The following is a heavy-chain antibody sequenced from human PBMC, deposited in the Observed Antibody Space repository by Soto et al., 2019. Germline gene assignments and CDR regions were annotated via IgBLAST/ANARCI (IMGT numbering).Heavy chain of an antibody. Sequence: SETLSLTCAVSGGSISSGGYSWSWIRQPPGKGLEWIGYIYYSGSTNYNPSLKSRVTISVDTSKNQFSLKLSSVTAADTAVYYCARGDIAAAGSLGDYWGQGTLVTVSS. CDR2: IYYSGST. CDR1: GGSISSGGYS. J-gene: IGHJ4*02. CDR3: ARGDIAAAGSLGDY. D-gene: IGHD6-13*01. V-gene: IGHV4-61*08.